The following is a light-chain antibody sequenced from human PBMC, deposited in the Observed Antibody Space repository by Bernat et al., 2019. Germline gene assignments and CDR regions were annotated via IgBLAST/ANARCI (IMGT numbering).Light chain of an antibody. Sequence: QSALTQPPSASGSPGQSVTLSCTDNDVGAYNYVSWYQQHPGKAPKLMIYEVTKRPSGVPDRFSGSKSGNTASLTVSGLQSEDEAHYFCSSYAGSNNLVFGGGTKLTVL. CDR2: EVT. CDR3: SSYAGSNNLV. CDR1: NDVGAYNY. V-gene: IGLV2-8*01. J-gene: IGLJ3*02.